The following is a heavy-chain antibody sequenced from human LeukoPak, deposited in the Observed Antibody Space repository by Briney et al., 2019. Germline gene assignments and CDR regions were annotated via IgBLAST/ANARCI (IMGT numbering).Heavy chain of an antibody. Sequence: ASVKVSCKASGYTFTSYGISWVRQAPGRGLEWMGWISAYNGNTNYAQKLQGRVTMTTDTSTSTAYMELRSLRSDDTAVYYCARDMAARPGYYGMDVWGQGTTVTVSS. J-gene: IGHJ6*02. CDR3: ARDMAARPGYYGMDV. D-gene: IGHD6-6*01. CDR2: ISAYNGNT. CDR1: GYTFTSYG. V-gene: IGHV1-18*01.